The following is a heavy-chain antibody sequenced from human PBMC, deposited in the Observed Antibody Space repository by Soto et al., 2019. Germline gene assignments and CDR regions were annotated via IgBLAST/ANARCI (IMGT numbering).Heavy chain of an antibody. CDR2: IYYSGST. D-gene: IGHD3-16*02. CDR1: GGSISSSSYY. V-gene: IGHV4-39*01. J-gene: IGHJ4*02. CDR3: ARQRERMITFGGAIDYFDY. Sequence: PSETLSLTCTVSGGSISSSSYYWGWIRQPPGKGLEWIGSIYYSGSTYYNPSLKSRVTISVDTSKNQFSLKLSSVTAADTAVYYCARQRERMITFGGAIDYFDYWGQGTLVTVSS.